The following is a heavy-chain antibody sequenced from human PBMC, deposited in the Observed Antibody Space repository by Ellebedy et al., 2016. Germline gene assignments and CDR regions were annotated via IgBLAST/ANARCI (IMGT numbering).Heavy chain of an antibody. CDR3: ARQGLAYCGGDCYSGGDY. V-gene: IGHV3-11*03. CDR2: ISSSSSYT. Sequence: GGSLRLXXAASGFTFSDYYMSWIRQAPGKGLEWVSYISSSSSYTNYADSVKGRFTISRDNAKNSLYLQMNSLRAEDTAVYYCARQGLAYCGGDCYSGGDYWGQGTLVTVSS. J-gene: IGHJ4*02. D-gene: IGHD2-21*02. CDR1: GFTFSDYY.